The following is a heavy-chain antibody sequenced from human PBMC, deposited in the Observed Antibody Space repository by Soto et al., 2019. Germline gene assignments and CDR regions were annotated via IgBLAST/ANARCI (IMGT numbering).Heavy chain of an antibody. D-gene: IGHD3-10*01. CDR2: IYYSGST. V-gene: IGHV4-39*01. Sequence: SETLSLTCTVSGGSISSSSYYWGWIRQPPGKGLEWIGSIYYSGSTYYNPSLKSRVTISVDTSKNQFSLKLSSVTAADTAVYYCARKKGQIWFGELAGHDYWGQGTLVTVSS. CDR3: ARKKGQIWFGELAGHDY. J-gene: IGHJ4*02. CDR1: GGSISSSSYY.